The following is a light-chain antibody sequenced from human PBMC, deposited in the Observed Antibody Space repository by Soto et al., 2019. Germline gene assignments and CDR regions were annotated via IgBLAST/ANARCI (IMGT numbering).Light chain of an antibody. CDR3: HQYDNWPPWT. J-gene: IGKJ1*01. CDR2: RAS. CDR1: QSVGTN. Sequence: EIVMTQSPVTLSVSPGERATLSCRASQSVGTNLAWYQQKPGQAPRLLIYRASTRAAGIPARFSGSGSGTEFTLTISSLQSEDFAVYVCHQYDNWPPWTFGRGTKVDIK. V-gene: IGKV3-15*01.